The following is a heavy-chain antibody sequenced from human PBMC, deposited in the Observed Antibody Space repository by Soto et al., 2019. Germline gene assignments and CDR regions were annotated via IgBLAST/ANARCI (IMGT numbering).Heavy chain of an antibody. V-gene: IGHV3-74*01. CDR3: ARDFRCIVSACLEGLDALDV. J-gene: IGHJ6*02. D-gene: IGHD2-15*01. CDR2: INTDGSST. Sequence: GGSLRLSCAASGITFNNYALTWVRQAPGKGLEWVAGINTDGSSTTYADSVKGRFTISRDNAKNTLYLQMNSLRADDTAVYYCARDFRCIVSACLEGLDALDVWGQGTTVTVSS. CDR1: GITFNNYA.